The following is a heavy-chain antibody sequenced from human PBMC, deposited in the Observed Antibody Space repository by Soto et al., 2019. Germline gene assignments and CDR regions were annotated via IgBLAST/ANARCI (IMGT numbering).Heavy chain of an antibody. CDR3: ARGVQPIRYGMDV. CDR1: GGSFSGYY. Sequence: QVQLQQWGAGLLKPSETLSLTCAVYGGSFSGYYWSWIRQPPGKGLEWIGEINHSGSTNYNPSLKSRVTISVDTSKNQFSLKLSSVTAADTAVYYCARGVQPIRYGMDVWGQGTTVTVSS. V-gene: IGHV4-34*01. J-gene: IGHJ6*02. CDR2: INHSGST. D-gene: IGHD1-1*01.